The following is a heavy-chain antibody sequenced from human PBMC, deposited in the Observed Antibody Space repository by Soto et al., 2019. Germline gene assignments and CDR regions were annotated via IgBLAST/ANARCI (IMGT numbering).Heavy chain of an antibody. CDR2: IIPILGIT. J-gene: IGHJ4*02. CDR3: ASCPQNCITTSPCCLFFDY. CDR1: GGTFSSYT. D-gene: IGHD2-2*01. V-gene: IGHV1-69*02. Sequence: SVKVSCKASGGTFSSYTISWVRQAPGQGLEWMGRIIPILGITNYAQKFQGRVTITADKSTSTAYMELSSLRSEDTAVYYCASCPQNCITTSPCCLFFDYWGQGTLVTVSS.